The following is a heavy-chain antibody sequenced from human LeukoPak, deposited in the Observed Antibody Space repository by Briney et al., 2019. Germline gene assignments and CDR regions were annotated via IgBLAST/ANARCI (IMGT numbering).Heavy chain of an antibody. D-gene: IGHD3-22*01. CDR2: IYYSGST. Sequence: SQTLSLTCTVSGGSISSGGYYWSWIRQHPGKGLEWIGYIYYSGSTYYNPSLKSRVTISVDTSENQFSLKLSSVTAADTAVYYCARGEAYYYDSSGSEFLDYWGQGTLVTVSS. J-gene: IGHJ4*02. CDR3: ARGEAYYYDSSGSEFLDY. V-gene: IGHV4-31*03. CDR1: GGSISSGGYY.